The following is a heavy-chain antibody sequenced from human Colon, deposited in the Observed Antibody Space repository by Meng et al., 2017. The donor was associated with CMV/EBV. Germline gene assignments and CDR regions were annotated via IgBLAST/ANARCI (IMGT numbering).Heavy chain of an antibody. D-gene: IGHD4-23*01. Sequence: HITLKDSGPTLVKPPQTLTLSCTFSGFSLSTNGVAVGWIRQPPGQALEWLALIFWDGDKRYKTSLENRLTITKDTSKNQVVLTVTNMDPVDTATYYCAHLSYDGRSDHSDYWGQGTLVTVSS. CDR3: AHLSYDGRSDHSDY. CDR2: IFWDGDK. V-gene: IGHV2-5*02. J-gene: IGHJ4*02. CDR1: GFSLSTNGVA.